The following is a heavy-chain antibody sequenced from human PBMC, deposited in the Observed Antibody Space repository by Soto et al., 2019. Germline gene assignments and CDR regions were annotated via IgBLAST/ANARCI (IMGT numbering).Heavy chain of an antibody. J-gene: IGHJ4*02. CDR2: IYHSGST. CDR3: ARGNRIAVDY. Sequence: KASETLSLTCAVSGGSIISGGYSFSWIRQPPGKGLEWIGYIYHSGSTYYNPSLKSRVTISVDRSKNQFSLKLSSVTAADTAVYYCARGNRIAVDYWGQGTLVTVSS. V-gene: IGHV4-30-2*01. CDR1: GGSIISGGYS. D-gene: IGHD6-13*01.